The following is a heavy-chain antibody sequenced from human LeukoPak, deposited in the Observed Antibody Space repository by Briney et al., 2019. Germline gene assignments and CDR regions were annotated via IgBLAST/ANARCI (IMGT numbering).Heavy chain of an antibody. Sequence: GGSLRLYCAASGFTFSSYAMSWVRQAPGKGLEWVSAISGSGGNTYYADSVKGRFTISRDNSKNTLYLQMNSLRAEDTAVYYCAKDFSMIVVVGAFDIWGQGTMVTVSS. CDR3: AKDFSMIVVVGAFDI. CDR1: GFTFSSYA. J-gene: IGHJ3*02. V-gene: IGHV3-23*01. D-gene: IGHD3-22*01. CDR2: ISGSGGNT.